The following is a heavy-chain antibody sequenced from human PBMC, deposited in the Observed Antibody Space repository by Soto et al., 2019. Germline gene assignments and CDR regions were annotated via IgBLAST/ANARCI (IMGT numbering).Heavy chain of an antibody. D-gene: IGHD6-13*01. CDR3: ARGGAAAGTSWFDP. CDR1: GGTFSSYA. V-gene: IGHV1-69*12. CDR2: IIPIFGTA. Sequence: QVQLVQSGAEVKKPGSSVKVSCKASGGTFSSYAISWVRQAPGQGLEWMGGIIPIFGTAHYAQKFQGRVTITADESTSTAYMELSSLRSEDTAVYYCARGGAAAGTSWFDPWGQGTLVTVSS. J-gene: IGHJ5*02.